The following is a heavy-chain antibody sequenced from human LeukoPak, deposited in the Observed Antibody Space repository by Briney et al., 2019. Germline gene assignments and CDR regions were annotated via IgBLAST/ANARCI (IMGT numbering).Heavy chain of an antibody. D-gene: IGHD3-9*01. Sequence: SETLSLTCTVSGGSISSSSYYWGWIRQPPGKGLEWIGEINHSGSTNYNPSLKSRVTISVDTSKNQFSLKLSSVTAADTAVYYCARQGVGLTGYYPPRFWYFDDWGQGTLVAVSS. J-gene: IGHJ4*02. V-gene: IGHV4-39*01. CDR2: INHSGST. CDR3: ARQGVGLTGYYPPRFWYFDD. CDR1: GGSISSSSYY.